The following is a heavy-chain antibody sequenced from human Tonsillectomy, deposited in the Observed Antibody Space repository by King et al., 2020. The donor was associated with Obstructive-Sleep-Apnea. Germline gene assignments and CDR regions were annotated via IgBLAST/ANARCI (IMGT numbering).Heavy chain of an antibody. Sequence: VQLVESGGGLVKPGGSLRLSCAASGFTFSDYYMSWIRQAPGKGPEWVSCISGSSTYTNYADSVKGRFTISRDNAKNSLYLQMNSLRAEDTAVYYCARDLNYYDSSGYYPDGWFDPWGQGTLVTVSS. CDR3: ARDLNYYDSSGYYPDGWFDP. CDR2: ISGSSTYT. V-gene: IGHV3-11*06. CDR1: GFTFSDYY. J-gene: IGHJ5*02. D-gene: IGHD3-22*01.